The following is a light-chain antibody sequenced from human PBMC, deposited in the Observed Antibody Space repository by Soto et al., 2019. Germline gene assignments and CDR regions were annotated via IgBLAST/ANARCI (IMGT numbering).Light chain of an antibody. Sequence: AIPLTQSPSSLSPSVGDRVTITCRASPGIGNALAWYQQKPGRAPRLLIYGASSLESGVPSRFSGSGSGTDFTLTISSLQPEDFATYYCQQFNSYPLTFGGGTKVEI. J-gene: IGKJ4*01. CDR3: QQFNSYPLT. CDR2: GAS. CDR1: PGIGNA. V-gene: IGKV1-13*02.